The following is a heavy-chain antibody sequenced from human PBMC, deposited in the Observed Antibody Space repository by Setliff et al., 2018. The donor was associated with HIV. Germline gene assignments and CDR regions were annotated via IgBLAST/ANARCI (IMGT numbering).Heavy chain of an antibody. CDR2: INPNSGGT. CDR3: ARGGLLAAAGLGDFDY. D-gene: IGHD6-13*01. CDR1: GYTFTGYY. Sequence: GASVKVSCKTSGYTFTGYYMHWVRQAPGQGLEWMGRINPNSGGTNNAQKFQGRSTMTRNTSASTAYMELSRLRPEDTAVYYCARGGLLAAAGLGDFDYWGQGTLVTVSS. V-gene: IGHV1-2*06. J-gene: IGHJ4*02.